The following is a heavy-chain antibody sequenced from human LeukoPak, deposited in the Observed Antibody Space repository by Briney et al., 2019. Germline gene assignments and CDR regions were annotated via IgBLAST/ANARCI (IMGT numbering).Heavy chain of an antibody. V-gene: IGHV3-23*01. Sequence: GGSLRLSCVASGFPFSSYWMTWVRQAPGKGLEWVSGISGSGGSTYYADSVKGRFTISRDNSKNTLYLQMNSLRAEDTAVYYCAKDSVPYYYGSGSYPDYWGQGTLVTVSS. D-gene: IGHD3-10*01. CDR1: GFPFSSYW. CDR3: AKDSVPYYYGSGSYPDY. J-gene: IGHJ4*02. CDR2: ISGSGGST.